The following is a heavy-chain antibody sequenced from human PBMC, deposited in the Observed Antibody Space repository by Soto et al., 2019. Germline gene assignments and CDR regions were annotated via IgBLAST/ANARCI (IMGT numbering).Heavy chain of an antibody. J-gene: IGHJ4*02. CDR2: INPNSGGT. CDR1: GYSFSVYN. D-gene: IGHD3-16*01. V-gene: IGHV1-2*02. CDR3: ATEGDYY. Sequence: QVQLVQSGAEVKKPGASVKVSCKASGYSFSVYNIHWVRQAPGQWLEWMGWINPNSGGTNSAQKFQGRVTMTRDMSISTAYMELSRLRSDDTAVYYCATEGDYYWGQGTLVTVSS.